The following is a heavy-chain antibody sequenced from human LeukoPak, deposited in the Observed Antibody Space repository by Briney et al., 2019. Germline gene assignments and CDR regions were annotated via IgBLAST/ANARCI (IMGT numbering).Heavy chain of an antibody. Sequence: PSETLSLTCTVSGGSISSSSYYWSWIRQPPGKGLEWIGEINHSGSTNYNPSLKSRVTISVDTSKNQFSLKLSSVTAADTAVYYCARETEYYYDSSGYPFDYWGQGTLVTVSS. D-gene: IGHD3-22*01. J-gene: IGHJ4*02. V-gene: IGHV4-39*07. CDR3: ARETEYYYDSSGYPFDY. CDR2: INHSGST. CDR1: GGSISSSSYY.